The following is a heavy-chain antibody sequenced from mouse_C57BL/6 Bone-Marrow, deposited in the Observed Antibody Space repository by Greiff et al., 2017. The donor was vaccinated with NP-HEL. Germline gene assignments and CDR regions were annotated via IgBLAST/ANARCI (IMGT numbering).Heavy chain of an antibody. CDR3: ARHDGSSYDYAMDY. CDR2: ISNLAYSI. V-gene: IGHV5-15*01. Sequence: EVHLVESGGGLVQPGGSLKLSCAASGFTFSDYGMAWVRQAPRKGPEWVAFISNLAYSIYYADTVTGRFTISRENAKNTLYLEMSSLRSEDTAMYYCARHDGSSYDYAMDYWGQGTSVTVSS. D-gene: IGHD1-1*01. CDR1: GFTFSDYG. J-gene: IGHJ4*01.